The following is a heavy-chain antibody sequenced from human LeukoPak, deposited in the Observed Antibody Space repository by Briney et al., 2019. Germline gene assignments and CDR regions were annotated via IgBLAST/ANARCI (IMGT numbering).Heavy chain of an antibody. CDR1: GFIFTNAW. Sequence: GGSLRLSCAASGFIFTNAWMNWVRQAPGKGLEWVGHIKSNTDGGTTDYAAPVKGRFTISRDDSKNTLYLQMNSLKTEDTGVYYCTKRDVWGQGTTVTVSS. V-gene: IGHV3-15*01. CDR2: IKSNTDGGTT. CDR3: TKRDV. J-gene: IGHJ6*02.